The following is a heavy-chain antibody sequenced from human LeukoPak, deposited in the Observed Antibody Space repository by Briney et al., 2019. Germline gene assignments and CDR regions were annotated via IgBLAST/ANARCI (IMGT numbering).Heavy chain of an antibody. J-gene: IGHJ4*02. V-gene: IGHV4-34*01. CDR2: INHSGST. Sequence: SETLSLTCAVYGGSFSGYYWSWIRQPPGKGLEWIGEINHSGSTNYNPSLKSRVTISVDTSKNQFSLKLSSVTAADTAVYYCARGRRAAAVLGSTYYFDYWGQGTLVTVSS. CDR1: GGSFSGYY. D-gene: IGHD6-13*01. CDR3: ARGRRAAAVLGSTYYFDY.